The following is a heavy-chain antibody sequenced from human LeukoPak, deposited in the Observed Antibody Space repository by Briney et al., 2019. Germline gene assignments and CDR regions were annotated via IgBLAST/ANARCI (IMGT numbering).Heavy chain of an antibody. J-gene: IGHJ3*02. CDR3: ARAGITIFGVVLPDAFDI. D-gene: IGHD3-3*01. Sequence: QSGGSLRLSCAASGFTFSSYSMNWVRQAPGKGLEWVSYISSSSSTIYYADSVKGRFTISRDNAKNTLYLQMNSLRAEDTAVYYCARAGITIFGVVLPDAFDIWGQGTMVTVSS. CDR1: GFTFSSYS. CDR2: ISSSSSTI. V-gene: IGHV3-48*04.